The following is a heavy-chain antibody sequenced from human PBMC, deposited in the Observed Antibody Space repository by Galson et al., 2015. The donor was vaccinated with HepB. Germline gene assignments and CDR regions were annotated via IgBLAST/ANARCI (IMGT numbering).Heavy chain of an antibody. CDR3: TRDEYYDFWSGYYTGELYYYYYGMDV. J-gene: IGHJ6*02. Sequence: SLRLSCAASGVTFSGSAMHWVRQASGKGLEWVGRIRSKANSYATAYAASVKGRFTISRDDSKNTAYLQMNSLKTEDTAVYYCTRDEYYDFWSGYYTGELYYYYYGMDVWGQGTTVTVSS. V-gene: IGHV3-73*01. CDR2: IRSKANSYAT. CDR1: GVTFSGSA. D-gene: IGHD3-3*01.